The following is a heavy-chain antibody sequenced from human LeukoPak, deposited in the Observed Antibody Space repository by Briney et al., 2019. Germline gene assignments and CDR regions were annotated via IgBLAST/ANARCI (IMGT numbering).Heavy chain of an antibody. CDR1: GFTFSSYA. Sequence: SGGSLRLSCAASGFTFSSYAMQWVRQAPGKGLEWVAVISYDGSDENYADSVKGRFTISRDNSKNTLYLQMNSLRADDTAVYYCARAVYRSGGYYFDYWGQGTLVIVSS. V-gene: IGHV3-30*04. D-gene: IGHD6-19*01. CDR2: ISYDGSDE. J-gene: IGHJ4*02. CDR3: ARAVYRSGGYYFDY.